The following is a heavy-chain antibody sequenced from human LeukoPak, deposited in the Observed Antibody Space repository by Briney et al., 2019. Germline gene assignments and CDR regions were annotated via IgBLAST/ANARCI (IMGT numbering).Heavy chain of an antibody. CDR3: ARGLGRTAMVTRGGVRFDN. J-gene: IGHJ4*02. V-gene: IGHV1-8*01. D-gene: IGHD5-18*01. Sequence: ASVKVSCKASGYTFTSYDINWVRQATGQGLEWMGWMNPNSGNTGYAQKFQGRVTMTRNTSISTAYMELSSLRSEDTAVYYCARGLGRTAMVTRGGVRFDNWGQGTLVTVSS. CDR1: GYTFTSYD. CDR2: MNPNSGNT.